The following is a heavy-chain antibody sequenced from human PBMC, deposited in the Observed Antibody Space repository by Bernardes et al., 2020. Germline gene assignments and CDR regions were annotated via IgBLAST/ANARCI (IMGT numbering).Heavy chain of an antibody. CDR3: ARASPNPSIAVAGTVDY. Sequence: ETLSLTCAVYGGSFSGYSWSWIRQPPGKGLEWIGEINHSGSTNYNPSLKSRVTISVDTSKNQFSLKLSSVTAADTAVYYCARASPNPSIAVAGTVDYWGQGTLVTVSS. CDR2: INHSGST. J-gene: IGHJ4*02. CDR1: GGSFSGYS. D-gene: IGHD6-19*01. V-gene: IGHV4-34*01.